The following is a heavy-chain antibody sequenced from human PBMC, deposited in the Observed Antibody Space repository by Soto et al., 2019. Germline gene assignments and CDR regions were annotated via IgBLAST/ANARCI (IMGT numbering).Heavy chain of an antibody. J-gene: IGHJ4*02. Sequence: GGSLRLSCAASGYTFSSYAMSWVRQAPGKGLEWVSGISGSGDSTYYADSVKGRFTVSRDNSRTTLYLQMNSLRAEDTAVYYCAKGYLSPDYWGQGTLVTSPQ. V-gene: IGHV3-23*01. D-gene: IGHD5-18*01. CDR2: ISGSGDST. CDR1: GYTFSSYA. CDR3: AKGYLSPDY.